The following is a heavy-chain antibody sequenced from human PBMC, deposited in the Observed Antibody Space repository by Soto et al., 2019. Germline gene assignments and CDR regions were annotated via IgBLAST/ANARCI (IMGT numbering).Heavy chain of an antibody. CDR2: ISNSGIT. CDR1: GFIFSDYY. J-gene: IGHJ6*02. V-gene: IGHV3-11*05. Sequence: QVPLVESGGGLVKPGGSLRLSCAASGFIFSDYYMAWIRQSPGKGLEWISYISNSGITNYADSVKGRFTISRDNAKNSLYLQMDSLRAEDTAVYYCARENYSKMDVWGQGTTVTVSS. D-gene: IGHD2-15*01. CDR3: ARENYSKMDV.